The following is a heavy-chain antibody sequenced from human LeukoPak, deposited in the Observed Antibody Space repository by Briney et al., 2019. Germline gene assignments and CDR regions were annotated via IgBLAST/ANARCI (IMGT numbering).Heavy chain of an antibody. V-gene: IGHV4-38-2*02. Sequence: SETLSLTCTVSGYSISSGYYWGWIRQPPGKGLEWIGRIYTSGSTNYNPSLKSRVTMSVDTSKNLFSLKLSSVTAADTAVYYCARDQRGIVDYWGQGTLVTVSS. J-gene: IGHJ4*02. D-gene: IGHD3-10*01. CDR1: GYSISSGYY. CDR3: ARDQRGIVDY. CDR2: IYTSGST.